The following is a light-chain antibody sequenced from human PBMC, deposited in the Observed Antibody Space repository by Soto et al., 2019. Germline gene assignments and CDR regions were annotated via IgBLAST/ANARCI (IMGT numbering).Light chain of an antibody. CDR1: SSDVGGYNY. CDR3: SSYTGSSTTVI. Sequence: QSALTQPASVSGSPGQSITISCTGTSSDVGGYNYVSWYQQHPGKAPKLMIYEVTNRPSGVSNRFSGSKSGNVASLTIPGLQAEDEADYYCSSYTGSSTTVIFGGGTQLTVL. CDR2: EVT. V-gene: IGLV2-14*01. J-gene: IGLJ2*01.